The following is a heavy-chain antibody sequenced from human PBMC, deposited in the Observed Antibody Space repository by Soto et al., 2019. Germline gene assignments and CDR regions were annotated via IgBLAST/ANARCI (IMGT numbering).Heavy chain of an antibody. D-gene: IGHD1-26*01. CDR3: ARRGSGSYYGYYFDY. CDR2: INPSGGST. CDR1: GYTFTSYY. J-gene: IGHJ4*02. Sequence: QVQLVQPGAEVKKPGASVKVSCKASGYTFTSYYMHWVRQAPGQGLEWMGIINPSGGSTSYAQKFQGRVTMTRDTSTSTVYMELSSLRSEDTAVYYCARRGSGSYYGYYFDYWGQGTLVTVSS. V-gene: IGHV1-46*01.